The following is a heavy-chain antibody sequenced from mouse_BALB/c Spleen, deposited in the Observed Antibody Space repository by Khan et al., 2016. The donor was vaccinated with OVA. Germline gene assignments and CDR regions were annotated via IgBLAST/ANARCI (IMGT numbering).Heavy chain of an antibody. CDR2: ISYSGRT. CDR1: GYSITSDYA. J-gene: IGHJ2*01. D-gene: IGHD1-1*01. CDR3: ARSVTITTVVATDFDY. Sequence: EVQLQESGPGLVKPSQSLSLTCTVTGYSITSDYAWNWIRQFPGNKLEWMGYISYSGRTSYNPSLKSRISITRDTSTTQFFLQLNSVTPEDTATYYCARSVTITTVVATDFDYWGQGTTLTVSS. V-gene: IGHV3-2*02.